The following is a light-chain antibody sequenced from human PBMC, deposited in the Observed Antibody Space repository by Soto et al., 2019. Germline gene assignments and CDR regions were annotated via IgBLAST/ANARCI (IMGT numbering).Light chain of an antibody. Sequence: QSALTQPASVSGSPGQSITISCTGSSSDFGAYNYVSWLQQHPGKAPKLIIYEFSNRPSGVSDRFSGSKSGNTASLTISGLQAEDEAVYHCISYTPSTTWVFGGGTKLTVL. CDR3: ISYTPSTTWV. CDR2: EFS. CDR1: SSDFGAYNY. V-gene: IGLV2-14*01. J-gene: IGLJ3*02.